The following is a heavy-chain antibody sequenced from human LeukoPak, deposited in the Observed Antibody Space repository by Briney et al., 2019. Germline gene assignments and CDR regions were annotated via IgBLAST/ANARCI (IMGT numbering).Heavy chain of an antibody. CDR2: ISYDGSNI. V-gene: IGHV3-30*14. CDR1: GFTFSSYA. Sequence: GGSLRLSCAASGFTFSSYAIHWVRQAPGKGLEWVAVISYDGSNIYYADSVKGRFTISRDNSKNTLYLQMNSLRAEDTAVYYCARFPPAGYWGQGTLVTVSS. J-gene: IGHJ4*02. CDR3: ARFPPAGY.